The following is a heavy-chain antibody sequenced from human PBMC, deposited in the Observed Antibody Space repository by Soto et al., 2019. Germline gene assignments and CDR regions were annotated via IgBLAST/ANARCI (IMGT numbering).Heavy chain of an antibody. J-gene: IGHJ6*04. D-gene: IGHD2-2*01. CDR2: INHSGST. CDR1: GGSFSGYY. Sequence: SETLSLTCVYGGSFSGYYWSWIRQSPGKGLEWIGEINHSGSTNNYNPSLKSRVTISVDTSKKQISLKLTSVTAADTAVYYCATDSTSRYYGMDVWGKGTTVTAPQ. CDR3: ATDSTSRYYGMDV. V-gene: IGHV4-34*01.